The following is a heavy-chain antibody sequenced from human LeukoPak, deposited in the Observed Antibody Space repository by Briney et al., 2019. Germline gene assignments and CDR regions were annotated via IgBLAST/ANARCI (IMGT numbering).Heavy chain of an antibody. CDR3: AKDYDSSGYSAGVFDY. J-gene: IGHJ4*02. Sequence: PGGSLRLSCAASGFTFSSYGIHWVRQAPGKGLEWVAFIRYDGSNKYYTDSVKGRFTISRDNSKNTLYLQMNSLRAEDTAVYYCAKDYDSSGYSAGVFDYWGQGTLVTVSS. D-gene: IGHD3-22*01. CDR2: IRYDGSNK. CDR1: GFTFSSYG. V-gene: IGHV3-30*02.